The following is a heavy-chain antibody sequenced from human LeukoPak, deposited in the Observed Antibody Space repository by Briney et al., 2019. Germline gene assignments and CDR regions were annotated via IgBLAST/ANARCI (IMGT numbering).Heavy chain of an antibody. V-gene: IGHV3-23*01. Sequence: GGSLRLSCVVSGFSFSNYAMNWVRQAPGKGLEWVSDISGSGRSTYYAGSVKGRFTISRDNSKSTLYLQMNSLRADDTAVYYCARGGYWGQGTLVTVSS. CDR2: ISGSGRST. J-gene: IGHJ4*02. CDR3: ARGGY. CDR1: GFSFSNYA.